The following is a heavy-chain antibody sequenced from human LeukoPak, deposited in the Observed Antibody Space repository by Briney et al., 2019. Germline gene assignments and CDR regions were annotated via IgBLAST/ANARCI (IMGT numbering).Heavy chain of an antibody. CDR1: GGSISSSSYY. V-gene: IGHV4-39*01. D-gene: IGHD4-17*01. CDR3: ARQGMTTVTSWFDP. J-gene: IGHJ5*02. Sequence: PSETLSLTCTVSGGSISSSSYYWGWIRQPPGKGLEWIGSIYYSGSTYYNPSLKSRVTISVDTSKNQFSLKLNSVTAADTAVYYCARQGMTTVTSWFDPWGQGTLVTVSS. CDR2: IYYSGST.